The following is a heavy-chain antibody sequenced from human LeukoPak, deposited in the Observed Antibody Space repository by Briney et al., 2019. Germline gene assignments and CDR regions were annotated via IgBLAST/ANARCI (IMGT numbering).Heavy chain of an antibody. CDR3: AKGYYGKEYYFDY. CDR2: ISSSSSYI. Sequence: GGSLRLSCAASGFTFSSYSMNWVRQAPGKGLEWVSSISSSSSYIYYADSVKGRFTISRDNAKNSLYLQMNSLRAEDTALYYCAKGYYGKEYYFDYWGRGTLVTVSS. CDR1: GFTFSSYS. J-gene: IGHJ4*02. V-gene: IGHV3-21*04. D-gene: IGHD4-17*01.